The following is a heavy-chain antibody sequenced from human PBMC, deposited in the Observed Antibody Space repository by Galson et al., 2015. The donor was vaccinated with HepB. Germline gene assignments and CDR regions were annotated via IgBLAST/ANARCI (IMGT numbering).Heavy chain of an antibody. CDR1: GFTFSSYA. CDR3: ARESWGEDGSGKDY. V-gene: IGHV3-30*04. J-gene: IGHJ4*02. Sequence: SLRLSCAASGFTFSSYAMHWVRQAPGKGLEWVAVISYDGSNKYYADSVKGRFTISRDNSKNTLYLQMNSLRAEDTAVYYCARESWGEDGSGKDYWGQGTLVTVSS. CDR2: ISYDGSNK. D-gene: IGHD3-10*01.